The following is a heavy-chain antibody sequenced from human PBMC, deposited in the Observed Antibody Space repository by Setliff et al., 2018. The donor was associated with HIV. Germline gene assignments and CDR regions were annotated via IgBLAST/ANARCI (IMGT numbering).Heavy chain of an antibody. CDR3: ARSIVVAGHFDY. Sequence: GESLKISCKGSGYSFSIYWIGWVRQMPGKGLEWMGIIYPGDSDTRYSPSFQGQVTISADKSISTAYLQWSSLKASDTAMYYRARSIVVAGHFDYWGQGTLVTVSS. CDR2: IYPGDSDT. J-gene: IGHJ4*02. V-gene: IGHV5-51*01. CDR1: GYSFSIYW. D-gene: IGHD6-19*01.